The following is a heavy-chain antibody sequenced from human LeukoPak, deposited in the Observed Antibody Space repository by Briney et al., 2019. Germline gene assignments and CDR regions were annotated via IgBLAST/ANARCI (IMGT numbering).Heavy chain of an antibody. CDR3: ARVVGAIDY. CDR2: MNPNSGYT. Sequence: GASVKVSCKASGYSFTSYDLNWVRQATGQGLEWLGWMNPNSGYTVYAQKFQGRVTMTRDTSISTAYMELSSLRSEDTAVYYCARVVGAIDYWGQGTLVTVSS. D-gene: IGHD1-26*01. CDR1: GYSFTSYD. V-gene: IGHV1-8*01. J-gene: IGHJ4*02.